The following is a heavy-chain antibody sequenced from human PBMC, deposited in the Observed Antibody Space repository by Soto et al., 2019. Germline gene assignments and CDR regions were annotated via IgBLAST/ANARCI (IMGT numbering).Heavy chain of an antibody. CDR3: ARAVQSDYISYFDS. V-gene: IGHV4-28*07. Sequence: QVHLQESGPGLVKPSDTLSLTCVVSGYSISPNTWWGWVRQTPGKGLEWIAYTSYRGSTHYHPARSRRGAGAVDTSTNQFFRDLRSVTAVDTAVYYGARAVQSDYISYFDSWGQGTLVTVSP. J-gene: IGHJ4*02. D-gene: IGHD4-17*01. CDR2: TSYRGST. CDR1: GYSISPNTW.